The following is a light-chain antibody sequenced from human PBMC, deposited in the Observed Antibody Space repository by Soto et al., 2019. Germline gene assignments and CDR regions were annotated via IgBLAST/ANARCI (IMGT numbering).Light chain of an antibody. V-gene: IGLV2-14*01. J-gene: IGLJ2*01. CDR1: SSDVGGYNY. CDR3: SSYTSSSTLVV. Sequence: QSALTQPASVSGSPGQSISISCTGTSSDVGGYNYVSWYQQHPGKAPKLMIYDVSYRHSGVSNRFSGAKSGNTASLTISGRQAEDEADYYCSSYTSSSTLVVFGGGTKLTVL. CDR2: DVS.